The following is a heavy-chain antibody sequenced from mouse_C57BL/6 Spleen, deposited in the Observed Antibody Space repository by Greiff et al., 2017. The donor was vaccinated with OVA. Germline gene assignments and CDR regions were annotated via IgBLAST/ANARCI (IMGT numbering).Heavy chain of an antibody. Sequence: VKLVESGPELVKPGASVKISCKASGYAFSSSWMNWVKQRPGKGLEWIGRIYPGDGDNNSNGKLKGKATLTADKYSSTAYMQLSSLTSEDAAVYFCARGQLRGADPRCPYDYWGQGTTLTVSS. CDR3: ARGQLRGADPRCPYDY. V-gene: IGHV1-82*01. J-gene: IGHJ2*01. CDR1: GYAFSSSW. CDR2: IYPGDGDN. D-gene: IGHD3-2*02.